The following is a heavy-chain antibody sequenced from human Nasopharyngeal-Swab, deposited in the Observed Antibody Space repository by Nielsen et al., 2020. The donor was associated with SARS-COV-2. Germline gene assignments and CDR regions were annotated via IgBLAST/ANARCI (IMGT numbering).Heavy chain of an antibody. Sequence: SETLSLTCAVSGGSISSGGYSWSSIRQPPGKGREWIGYVYHSRSTYYNPSLKSPVTISVDRSKNQFSLKLSSVTAADTAMYYCARSRVYSGYEDCYYNYMDVWGKGTTVTVSS. D-gene: IGHD5-12*01. CDR2: VYHSRST. J-gene: IGHJ6*03. CDR3: ARSRVYSGYEDCYYNYMDV. V-gene: IGHV4-30-2*01. CDR1: GGSISSGGYS.